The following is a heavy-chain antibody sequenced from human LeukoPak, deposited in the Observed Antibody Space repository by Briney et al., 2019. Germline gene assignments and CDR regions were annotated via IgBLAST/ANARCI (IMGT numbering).Heavy chain of an antibody. D-gene: IGHD4-17*01. Sequence: SETLSLTCTVSGGSISSGGYYWSWIRQHPGKGLDWIGSIYSNGNTYYNPSVKSRVTISVDTSKNQFSLKLTSVTAAETAVYYCARSATVTTGYFDYWGQGALVTVSS. J-gene: IGHJ4*02. CDR1: GGSISSGGYY. V-gene: IGHV4-39*07. CDR3: ARSATVTTGYFDY. CDR2: IYSNGNT.